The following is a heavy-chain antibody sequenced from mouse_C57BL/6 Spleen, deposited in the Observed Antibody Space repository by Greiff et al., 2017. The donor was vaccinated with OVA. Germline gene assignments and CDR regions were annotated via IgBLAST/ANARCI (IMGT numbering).Heavy chain of an antibody. D-gene: IGHD1-1*01. CDR1: GYTFTSYW. Sequence: VQLQQPGAELVKPGASVKVSCKASGYTFTSYWMHWVKQRPGQGLEWIGRIHPPDCDTKYNQKFKGKATLTVDKSSSTAYLQLSSLTSEDSAVYYCAYYCGSTTWCFDVWGTGTTVTVAS. V-gene: IGHV1-74*01. CDR2: IHPPDCDT. CDR3: AYYCGSTTWCFDV. J-gene: IGHJ1*03.